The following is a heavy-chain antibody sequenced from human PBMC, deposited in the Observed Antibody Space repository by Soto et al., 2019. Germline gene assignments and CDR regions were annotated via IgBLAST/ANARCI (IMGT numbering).Heavy chain of an antibody. Sequence: SETLSLTCTVSGGSISSYYWSWIRQPPGKGLEWIGYIYCSGSTNYNPSLKSRVTISVDTSKNQFSLKLSSVTAADTAVYYCAGGLEYSSSSDYYMDVWGKGTTVTVSS. CDR2: IYCSGST. D-gene: IGHD6-6*01. CDR1: GGSISSYY. J-gene: IGHJ6*03. V-gene: IGHV4-59*01. CDR3: AGGLEYSSSSDYYMDV.